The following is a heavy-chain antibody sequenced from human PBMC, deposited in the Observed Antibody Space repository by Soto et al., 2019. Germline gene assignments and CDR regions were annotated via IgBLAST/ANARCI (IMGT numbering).Heavy chain of an antibody. J-gene: IGHJ5*02. CDR2: INIDGCIS. V-gene: IGHV3-74*01. D-gene: IGHD3-10*01. CDR1: GFSFSSYW. CDR3: ASGADYNTNYIPFDP. Sequence: EVQLVESGGKLVQPGGSLRLSCAASGFSFSSYWMHWVRQAPGKGLVWVSGINIDGCISDYADSVKGRFTISRDNAKNTLYLQMNSLGAEDTGLYYCASGADYNTNYIPFDPWGQGTLVTVSS.